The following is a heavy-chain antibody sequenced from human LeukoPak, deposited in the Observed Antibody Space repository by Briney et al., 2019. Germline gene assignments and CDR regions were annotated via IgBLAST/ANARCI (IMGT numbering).Heavy chain of an antibody. Sequence: GGSLRLSCAASGFTFSSYAMSWVRQAPGKGLEWVSVIYSGGDTYYADSVKGRFTISRDNSKNTLSLQMNSLRAEDTALYYCTYGGNFDYWGQGTLVTVSS. CDR2: IYSGGDT. D-gene: IGHD4-17*01. CDR3: TYGGNFDY. CDR1: GFTFSSYA. V-gene: IGHV3-66*01. J-gene: IGHJ4*02.